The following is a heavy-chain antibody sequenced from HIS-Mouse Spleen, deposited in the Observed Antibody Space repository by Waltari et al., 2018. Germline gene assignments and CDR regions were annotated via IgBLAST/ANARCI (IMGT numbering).Heavy chain of an antibody. D-gene: IGHD7-27*01. CDR1: DHSFNGHS. Sequence: QVQLVQSGAEVKQPGVSVHVSCKAHDHSFNGHSMPWVRQVHGQGLEWIGWINPNSGGTNYAQKFQGRVTMTRDTSISTAYMELSRLRSDDTAVYYCARDQLGGFDYWGQGTLVTVSS. CDR2: INPNSGGT. V-gene: IGHV1-2*02. CDR3: ARDQLGGFDY. J-gene: IGHJ4*02.